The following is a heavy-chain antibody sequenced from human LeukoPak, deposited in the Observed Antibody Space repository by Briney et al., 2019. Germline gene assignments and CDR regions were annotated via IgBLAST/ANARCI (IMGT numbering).Heavy chain of an antibody. J-gene: IGHJ5*02. V-gene: IGHV5-51*01. CDR3: ARRSDNWFDP. Sequence: GESLKISCKGSGYTFTSNWIGWVRQMPGKGLEWMGIIYPGDSDAKYSPSFQGQVTISADKSISTAYLQWSSLKASDTAMYYCARRSDNWFDPWGQGTLVTVSS. D-gene: IGHD1-26*01. CDR2: IYPGDSDA. CDR1: GYTFTSNW.